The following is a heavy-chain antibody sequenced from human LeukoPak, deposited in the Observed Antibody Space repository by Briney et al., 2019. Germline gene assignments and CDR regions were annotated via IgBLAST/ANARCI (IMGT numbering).Heavy chain of an antibody. CDR3: SRDPEGGANDN. CDR2: IIPIFGTA. J-gene: IGHJ4*02. Sequence: SVKVSCKASGGTFSSYAISWVRQAPGQGLEGMGGIIPIFGTANYAQKFQGRVTITADESTSTAYMELSSLRSEDTAVYYCSRDPEGGANDNWGQGTLVTVSS. CDR1: GGTFSSYA. V-gene: IGHV1-69*13. D-gene: IGHD1-26*01.